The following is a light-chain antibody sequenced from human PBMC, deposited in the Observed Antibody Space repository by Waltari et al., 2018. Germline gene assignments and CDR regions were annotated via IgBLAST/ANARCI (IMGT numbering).Light chain of an antibody. Sequence: QLVLTQSPSASASLGASITLTCTLSSGHYSNVIAWLQQLPEKGPLYLMKVNSDGSHSRGNEIPDRFSGSSSGAERYLTISSLQSEDEADYYCQTGGHGTWVFGGGTKLTVL. CDR1: SGHYSNV. CDR3: QTGGHGTWV. V-gene: IGLV4-69*01. CDR2: VNSDGSH. J-gene: IGLJ3*02.